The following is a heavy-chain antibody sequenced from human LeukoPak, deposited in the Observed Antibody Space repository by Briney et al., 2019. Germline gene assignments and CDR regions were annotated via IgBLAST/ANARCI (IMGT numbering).Heavy chain of an antibody. J-gene: IGHJ5*02. D-gene: IGHD6-6*01. CDR2: FYTSGTT. Sequence: SETLSLACSISGGSISSAFWTWIRQPAGKGLEWIGRFYTSGTTNYNPSLKSRVTMSVDTSKNQFSLNLTSVTATDTAVYYCAREASSSSRWFGLWGRGILVTGSS. CDR1: GGSISSAF. CDR3: AREASSSSRWFGL. V-gene: IGHV4-4*07.